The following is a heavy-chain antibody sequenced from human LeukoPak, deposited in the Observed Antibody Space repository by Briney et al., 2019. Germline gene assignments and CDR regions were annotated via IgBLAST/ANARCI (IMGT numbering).Heavy chain of an antibody. D-gene: IGHD6-19*01. CDR3: ASRPGYSSGWYPNPHAFDI. V-gene: IGHV3-48*03. CDR1: GFTFSSYE. Sequence: PGGSLRLCCAASGFTFSSYEMNWVRQAPGKGLEWVSYISSSGSTIYYADSVKGRFTISRDNAKNSVYLQLNSLRAEDTGVYYCASRPGYSSGWYPNPHAFDIWGQGTMVTVSS. J-gene: IGHJ3*02. CDR2: ISSSGSTI.